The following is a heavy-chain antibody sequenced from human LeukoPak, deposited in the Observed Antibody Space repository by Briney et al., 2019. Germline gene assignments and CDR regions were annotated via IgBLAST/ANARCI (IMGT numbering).Heavy chain of an antibody. CDR1: GFTVSSNY. CDR3: SRVAAAAGLVIDY. CDR2: IYSGGST. Sequence: GGSLRLSCAASGFTVSSNYMSWVRQAPGKGLEWVSVIYSGGSTYYVDSVKGRFTISRDNSKNTLYLQMNSLRADDTAVYYCSRVAAAAGLVIDYWGQGTLVTVSS. D-gene: IGHD6-13*01. V-gene: IGHV3-53*01. J-gene: IGHJ4*02.